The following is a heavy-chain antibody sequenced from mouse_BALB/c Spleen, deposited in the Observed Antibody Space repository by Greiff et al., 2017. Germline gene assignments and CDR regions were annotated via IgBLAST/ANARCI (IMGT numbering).Heavy chain of an antibody. CDR1: GFNIKDYY. D-gene: IGHD1-1*01. CDR2: IDPENGDT. Sequence: VQLKQSGAELVRSGASVKLSCTASGFNIKDYYMHWVKQRPEQGLEWIGWIDPENGDTEYAPKFQGKATMTADTSSNTAYLQLSSLTSEDTAVYYCNVITTVVATNYYAMDYWGQGTSVTVSS. J-gene: IGHJ4*01. CDR3: NVITTVVATNYYAMDY. V-gene: IGHV14-4*02.